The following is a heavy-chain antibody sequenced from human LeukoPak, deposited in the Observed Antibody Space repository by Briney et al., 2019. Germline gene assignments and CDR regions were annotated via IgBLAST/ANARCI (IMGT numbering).Heavy chain of an antibody. V-gene: IGHV3-66*01. CDR3: ARGHDYDSSVAY. J-gene: IGHJ4*02. Sequence: PGGSLRLPCAASGFTVSSNYMSWVRQAPGKGLEWVSVIYSGGSTYYADSVKGRFTISRDNSKNTVDLQMNSLRAEDTAVYYCARGHDYDSSVAYWGQGTLVTVSS. CDR2: IYSGGST. CDR1: GFTVSSNY. D-gene: IGHD3-22*01.